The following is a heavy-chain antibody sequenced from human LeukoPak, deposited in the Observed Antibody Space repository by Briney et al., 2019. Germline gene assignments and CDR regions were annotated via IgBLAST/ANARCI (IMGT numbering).Heavy chain of an antibody. V-gene: IGHV3-21*01. CDR2: ISSSSSYI. CDR3: ANSPNYYDSSGYYYEFDY. CDR1: GFTFSSYS. D-gene: IGHD3-22*01. J-gene: IGHJ4*02. Sequence: LRLSCAASGFTFSSYSMNWVRQAPGKGLEWVSSISSSSSYIYYADSVKGRFTISRDNAKNSLYLQMNSLRAEDTAVYYCANSPNYYDSSGYYYEFDYWGQGTLVTVSS.